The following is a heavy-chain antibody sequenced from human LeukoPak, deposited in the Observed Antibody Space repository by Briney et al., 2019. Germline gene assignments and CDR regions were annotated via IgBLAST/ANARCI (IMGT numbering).Heavy chain of an antibody. CDR2: ISSNGGST. CDR1: GFTFSSYA. Sequence: GGSLRLSCAGSGFTFSSYAMHWVRQTPGKGLEYVSGISSNGGSTYHANSVKGRFTISRDNSKNTLYLQMGSLRAEDMALYYCAREYCSNGVCYKRFDYWGQGTLVIVSS. D-gene: IGHD2-8*01. J-gene: IGHJ4*02. V-gene: IGHV3-64*01. CDR3: AREYCSNGVCYKRFDY.